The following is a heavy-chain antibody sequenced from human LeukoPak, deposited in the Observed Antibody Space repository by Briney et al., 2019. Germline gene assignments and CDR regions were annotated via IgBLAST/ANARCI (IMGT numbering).Heavy chain of an antibody. Sequence: ASVKVSCKAPGYTFTSYGISWVRQAPGQGLEWMGWISAYNGNTNYAQKLQGRVTMTTDTSTSTAYMELRSLRSDDTAVYYCARLWFGELKAPYYYYYGMDVWGQGTTVTVSS. V-gene: IGHV1-18*01. CDR3: ARLWFGELKAPYYYYYGMDV. CDR1: GYTFTSYG. CDR2: ISAYNGNT. D-gene: IGHD3-10*01. J-gene: IGHJ6*02.